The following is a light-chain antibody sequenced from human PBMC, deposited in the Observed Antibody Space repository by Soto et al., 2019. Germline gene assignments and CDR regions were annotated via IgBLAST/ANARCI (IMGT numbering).Light chain of an antibody. CDR3: CSSAGTFSWV. CDR1: SSDFGDYNF. CDR2: YFS. J-gene: IGLJ3*02. V-gene: IGLV2-11*01. Sequence: QSALTQPRSVSGSPGQSVTISCTGTSSDFGDYNFVSWYQQYPGKAPKLIIYYFSERPSGVPDRFSGSKSGNTASLTISALQAEDEADYYGCSSAGTFSWVFGGGTKLTVL.